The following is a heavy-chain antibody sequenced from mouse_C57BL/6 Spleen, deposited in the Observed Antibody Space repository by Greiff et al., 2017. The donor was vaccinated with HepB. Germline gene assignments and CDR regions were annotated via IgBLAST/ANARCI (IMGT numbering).Heavy chain of an antibody. J-gene: IGHJ3*01. CDR1: GFTFSSYA. CDR2: ISSGGDYI. Sequence: EVQLQESGEGLVKPGGSLKLSCAASGFTFSSYAMSWVRQTPEKRLEWVAYISSGGDYIYYADTVKGRFTISRDNAKNTLYLQMSSVKSEDTAMYYCTRGYGYNGTWFAYWGQGTLVTVSA. V-gene: IGHV5-9-1*02. D-gene: IGHD2-2*01. CDR3: TRGYGYNGTWFAY.